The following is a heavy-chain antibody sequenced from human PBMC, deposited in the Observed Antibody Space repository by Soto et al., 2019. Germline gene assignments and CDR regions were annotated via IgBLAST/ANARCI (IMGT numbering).Heavy chain of an antibody. CDR1: GVSVTNGDSY. CDR3: ARQSRGGYWFEL. J-gene: IGHJ5*02. D-gene: IGHD6-19*01. V-gene: IGHV4-30-4*01. Sequence: PSETLSLTCAVSGVSVTNGDSYWTWMLQSPGKGLEWIGNIYYTETTTYNPSLNSRLSISIDTSRNQFSLKLTSVTAADTAIYYCARQSRGGYWFELWVNGRLVT. CDR2: IYYTETT.